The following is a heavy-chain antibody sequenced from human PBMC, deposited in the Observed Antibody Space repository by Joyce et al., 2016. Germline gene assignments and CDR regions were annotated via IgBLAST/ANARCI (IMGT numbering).Heavy chain of an antibody. Sequence: QVQLVQSGAEVKKLGSSVKVSCKATGRGFSSYTRTWVRQAPGQGLEWMGRISPIRGRKDYAQKFQGSVTLTADTSTNTAYMELSSLTSEDTAMYYCAREDVGFDSSSYHLAYWGQGTLVTVSS. J-gene: IGHJ4*02. CDR2: ISPIRGRK. CDR1: GRGFSSYT. V-gene: IGHV1-69*08. D-gene: IGHD3-22*01. CDR3: AREDVGFDSSSYHLAY.